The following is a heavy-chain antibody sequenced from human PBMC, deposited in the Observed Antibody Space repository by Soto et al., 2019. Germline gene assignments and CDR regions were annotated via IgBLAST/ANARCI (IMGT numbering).Heavy chain of an antibody. CDR2: IDPSDSYT. V-gene: IGHV5-10-1*01. Sequence: PGESLKISCKDSGYSFTSYWISWVRQMPGKGLEWMGRIDPSDSYTNYSPSFQGHVTISADKSISTAYLQWSSLKASDTAMYYCARHNCSSTSCYRNWFDPWGQGTLVTVSS. CDR1: GYSFTSYW. D-gene: IGHD2-2*02. CDR3: ARHNCSSTSCYRNWFDP. J-gene: IGHJ5*02.